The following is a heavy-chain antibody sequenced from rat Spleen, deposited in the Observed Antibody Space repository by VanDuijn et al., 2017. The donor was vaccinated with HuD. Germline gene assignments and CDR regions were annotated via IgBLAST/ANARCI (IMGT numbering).Heavy chain of an antibody. Sequence: EVQLMESGGGLVQPGRSLELSCAVSGLTFSGYGMAWVRQAPTKGLEWVATISYDGSKTHYRDSVRGRFTISRDNAKTTLYLKMDSLRSEDTATYYCTRHEPNWFAYWGQGTLVTVSS. CDR1: GLTFSGYG. CDR3: TRHEPNWFAY. J-gene: IGHJ3*01. V-gene: IGHV5-29*01. CDR2: ISYDGSKT.